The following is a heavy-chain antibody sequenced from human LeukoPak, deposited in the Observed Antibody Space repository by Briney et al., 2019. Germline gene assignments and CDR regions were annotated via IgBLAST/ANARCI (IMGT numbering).Heavy chain of an antibody. Sequence: SETLSLTCTVSGGSISSGGYYGSWIRQPPGKGLEWIGYIYHSGSTYYNPSLKSRVTISVDRSKNQFSLKLSSVTAADTAVYYCARGGVDDSSGLIFDYWGQGTLVTVSS. J-gene: IGHJ4*02. V-gene: IGHV4-30-2*01. CDR3: ARGGVDDSSGLIFDY. D-gene: IGHD3-22*01. CDR2: IYHSGST. CDR1: GGSISSGGYY.